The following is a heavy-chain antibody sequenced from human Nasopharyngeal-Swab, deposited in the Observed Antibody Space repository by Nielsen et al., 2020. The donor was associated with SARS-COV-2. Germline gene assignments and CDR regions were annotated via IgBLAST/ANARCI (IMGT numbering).Heavy chain of an antibody. CDR3: ARGFSGLSALLCSSTSCLDAFDI. V-gene: IGHV1-58*01. D-gene: IGHD2-2*01. CDR2: IVVGSGNT. J-gene: IGHJ3*02. CDR1: GFTFTSSA. Sequence: SVKVSCKASGFTFTSSAVQWVRQARGQRLEWIGWIVVGSGNTNYAQKFQERVTITRDMSTSTAYMELRSLRSDDTAVYYCARGFSGLSALLCSSTSCLDAFDIWGQGTMVTVSS.